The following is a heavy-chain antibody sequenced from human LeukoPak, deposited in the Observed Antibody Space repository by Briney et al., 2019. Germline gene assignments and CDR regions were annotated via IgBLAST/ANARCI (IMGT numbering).Heavy chain of an antibody. D-gene: IGHD2-2*01. V-gene: IGHV4-59*01. CDR2: VYYSGST. Sequence: ASETLSLTCTVSEDSINSYFWAWIRQPPGKGLEWIGYVYYSGSTSYNPSLTSRVIISIDTSQNQFSLNLSSVTAADTAVYYCARTLGYCSSTSCLYYYYGMDVWGQGTTVTVSS. J-gene: IGHJ6*02. CDR1: EDSINSYF. CDR3: ARTLGYCSSTSCLYYYYGMDV.